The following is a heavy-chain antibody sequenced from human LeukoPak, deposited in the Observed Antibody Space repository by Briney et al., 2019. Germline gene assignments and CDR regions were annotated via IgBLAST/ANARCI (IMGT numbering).Heavy chain of an antibody. CDR2: ISYDGSNK. Sequence: GGSLRHSCAASGFTFSSYAMHWVRQAPGKGLEWVAVISYDGSNKYYADSVKGRFTISRDNSKNTLYLQMNSLRAEDTAVYYCARDIVAASNWFDPWGQGTLVTVSS. CDR1: GFTFSSYA. CDR3: ARDIVAASNWFDP. D-gene: IGHD5-12*01. J-gene: IGHJ5*02. V-gene: IGHV3-30*04.